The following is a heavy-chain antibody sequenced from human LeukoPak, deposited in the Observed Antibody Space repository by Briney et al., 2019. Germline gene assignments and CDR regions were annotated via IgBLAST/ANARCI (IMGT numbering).Heavy chain of an antibody. J-gene: IGHJ4*02. V-gene: IGHV3-23*01. CDR3: SKGQGEGSSWQALDY. CDR1: EFTFSSYA. CDR2: ISASGGST. Sequence: GGSLRLSCAASEFTFSSYAMSWVRQAPGKGLEWVSAISASGGSTYYADSVKGRFTISRDNSKNTLYLQMNSLRAEDTAVYYCSKGQGEGSSWQALDYWGQGTLVTVSS. D-gene: IGHD6-13*01.